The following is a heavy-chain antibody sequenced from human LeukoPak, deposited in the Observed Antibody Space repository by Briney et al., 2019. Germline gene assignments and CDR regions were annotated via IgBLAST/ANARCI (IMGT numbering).Heavy chain of an antibody. V-gene: IGHV4-39*01. CDR2: ISYGHST. CDR1: GGSVTRGSYY. Sequence: PSETLSLTCSVCGGSVTRGSYYWGWVGQPPGMGLEWIGSISYGHSTFYIPSLTSRVTIAIDTWGNQVSLRLRSATAAYTAVYYCARHEEEDGYNPKTIDSWGQGTLVTVSS. J-gene: IGHJ4*02. D-gene: IGHD5-24*01. CDR3: ARHEEEDGYNPKTIDS.